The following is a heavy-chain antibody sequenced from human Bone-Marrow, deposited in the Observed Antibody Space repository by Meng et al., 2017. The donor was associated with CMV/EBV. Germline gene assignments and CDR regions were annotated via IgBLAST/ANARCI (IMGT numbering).Heavy chain of an antibody. CDR2: FYPSGGST. Sequence: ASVKVSCKASGYTFTSYYIHWVRQAPGQGLEWLGIFYPSGGSTSYAQKLQGRVTMTRDTSTSTLYMELSSLRSEDTAVYYCARVMVEARGIDGFDIWGQGTMVTGSS. V-gene: IGHV1-46*01. CDR3: ARVMVEARGIDGFDI. CDR1: GYTFTSYY. J-gene: IGHJ3*02. D-gene: IGHD2-15*01.